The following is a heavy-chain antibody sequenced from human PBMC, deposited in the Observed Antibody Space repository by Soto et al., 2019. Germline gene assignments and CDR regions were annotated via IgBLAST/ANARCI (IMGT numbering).Heavy chain of an antibody. Sequence: PGGSLRLSCAASGFTISSYWMTWVRQAPGKGLEWVANIKQDGTEKFYVDSVKGRSTISRDNAKNSLYLQMNSLRPEDTSVYYCAREIRSGYYKYWYFDLWGRGTLVTVSS. CDR2: IKQDGTEK. V-gene: IGHV3-7*05. CDR1: GFTISSYW. D-gene: IGHD3-3*01. J-gene: IGHJ2*01. CDR3: AREIRSGYYKYWYFDL.